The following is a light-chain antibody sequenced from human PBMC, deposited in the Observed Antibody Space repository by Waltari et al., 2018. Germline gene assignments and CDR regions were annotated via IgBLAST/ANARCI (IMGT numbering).Light chain of an antibody. CDR1: QSLLHSNGYTY. Sequence: DIVMTQSPLSLPVTPGEPASISCRSSQSLLHSNGYTYLEWYVQKPGQSPQLLIYSVSNRASGVPDRFSGSGSGTDFTRKISRVEAEDVGVYYCMQALLAPRTFGQGTKVEIK. CDR3: MQALLAPRT. V-gene: IGKV2-28*01. CDR2: SVS. J-gene: IGKJ1*01.